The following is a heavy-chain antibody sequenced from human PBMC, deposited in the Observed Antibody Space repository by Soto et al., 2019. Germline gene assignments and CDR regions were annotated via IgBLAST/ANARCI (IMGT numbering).Heavy chain of an antibody. D-gene: IGHD3-3*01. CDR2: ISAYNGNT. CDR1: GYTFTSYG. Sequence: GASVKVSCKASGYTFTSYGISWVRQAPGQGLEWMGWISAYNGNTNYAQKLQGRVTMTTDTSTSTAYMELRSLRSDDTAVYYCARDSPILGYYDFWSGYYVDAFDIWGQGTMVT. J-gene: IGHJ3*02. CDR3: ARDSPILGYYDFWSGYYVDAFDI. V-gene: IGHV1-18*01.